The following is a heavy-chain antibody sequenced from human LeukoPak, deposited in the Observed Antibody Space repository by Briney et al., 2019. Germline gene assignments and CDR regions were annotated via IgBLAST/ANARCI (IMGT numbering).Heavy chain of an antibody. V-gene: IGHV3-30*02. Sequence: PGGSLRLSCAASGFTFSSYGMHWVRRAPGKGLEWVAFIRYDGSNKYYADSVKGRFTISRDNSKNTLYLQMNSLRAEDTAVYYCAKLAAAGIAAAGDDALTFDYWGQGTLVTVSS. J-gene: IGHJ4*02. CDR2: IRYDGSNK. CDR3: AKLAAAGIAAAGDDALTFDY. D-gene: IGHD6-13*01. CDR1: GFTFSSYG.